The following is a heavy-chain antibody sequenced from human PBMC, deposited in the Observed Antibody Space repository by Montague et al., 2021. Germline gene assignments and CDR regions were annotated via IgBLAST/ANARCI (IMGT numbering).Heavy chain of an antibody. CDR2: IYDSGNT. D-gene: IGHD7-27*01. CDR1: GGTISESY. CDR3: ARRLGIRAPFDY. J-gene: IGHJ4*02. V-gene: IGHV4-59*08. Sequence: SESLSLTCTVSGGTISESYWSRIRQSTEKGLEWIGYIYDSGNTYYKPSTKSRVTISADTSMNQYSLNLRSVSAAVTPLYFCARRLGIRAPFDYWGQGSLVSVAS.